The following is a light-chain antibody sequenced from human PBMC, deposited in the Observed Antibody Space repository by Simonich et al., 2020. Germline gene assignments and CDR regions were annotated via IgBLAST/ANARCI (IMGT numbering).Light chain of an antibody. Sequence: QSALTQPASVSGSPGQSIPISCTGTSSDVGSYNLVSWYQQHPGKAPKLMIYEGRKRPSGFANRVSGSKSGNTASLTISGLQAEDEADYYCCSYAGSSTWVFGGGTKLTVL. CDR3: CSYAGSSTWV. J-gene: IGLJ3*02. V-gene: IGLV2-23*01. CDR1: SSDVGSYNL. CDR2: EGR.